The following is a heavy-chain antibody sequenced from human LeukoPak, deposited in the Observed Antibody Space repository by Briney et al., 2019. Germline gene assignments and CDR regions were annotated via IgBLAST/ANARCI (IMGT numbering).Heavy chain of an antibody. J-gene: IGHJ4*02. V-gene: IGHV1-18*01. D-gene: IGHD4-17*01. Sequence: ASVKVSCKASGYTFTSYGISWVRQAPGQGLEWMGWISAYNGNTNYAQKLQGRVTMTTDTSTSTAYMELKSLTSDDTAVYYCARDLESDEGDYGDVLPGYWGQGTLVTVSS. CDR3: ARDLESDEGDYGDVLPGY. CDR1: GYTFTSYG. CDR2: ISAYNGNT.